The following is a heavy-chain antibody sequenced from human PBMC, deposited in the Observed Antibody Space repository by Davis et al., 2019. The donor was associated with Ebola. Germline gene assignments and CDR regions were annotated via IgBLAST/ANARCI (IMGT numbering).Heavy chain of an antibody. CDR1: GGSISSYY. J-gene: IGHJ5*02. Sequence: MPSETLSLTCTVSGGSISSYYWSWIRQPPGKGLEWIGYIYYSGSTNYNPSLKSRVTISVETSKNQFPLKLSSVTAADTAVYYCAGRITMVRGVIANWFDPWGQGTLVTVSS. CDR3: AGRITMVRGVIANWFDP. D-gene: IGHD3-10*01. CDR2: IYYSGST. V-gene: IGHV4-59*08.